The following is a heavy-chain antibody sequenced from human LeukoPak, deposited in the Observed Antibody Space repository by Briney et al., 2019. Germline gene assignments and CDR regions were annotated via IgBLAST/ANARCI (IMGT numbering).Heavy chain of an antibody. J-gene: IGHJ4*02. D-gene: IGHD3-9*01. CDR2: INPNSGGT. CDR1: GYTFTGYY. Sequence: GASVKVSCKASGYTFTGYYMHWVRQAPGQGLEWMGWINPNSGGTNYAQKFQGRVTMTRDTSISTAYMELSRLRSDDTAVYYRARGNDILTGYYRLYFDYWGQGTLVTVSS. CDR3: ARGNDILTGYYRLYFDY. V-gene: IGHV1-2*02.